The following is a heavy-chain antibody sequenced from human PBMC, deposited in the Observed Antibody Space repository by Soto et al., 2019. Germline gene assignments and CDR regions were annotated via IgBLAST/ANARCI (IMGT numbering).Heavy chain of an antibody. J-gene: IGHJ4*02. V-gene: IGHV4-31*03. D-gene: IGHD6-13*01. CDR3: ARATDLAAAGIYYFDY. Sequence: SETLSLTCTVSGGSISSGGYYWSWIRQRPGKGLEWIGYIYYSGSTYYNPSLKSRVTISVDTSKNQFSLKLSSVTAADTAVYYRARATDLAAAGIYYFDYWGQGTLVTVSS. CDR2: IYYSGST. CDR1: GGSISSGGYY.